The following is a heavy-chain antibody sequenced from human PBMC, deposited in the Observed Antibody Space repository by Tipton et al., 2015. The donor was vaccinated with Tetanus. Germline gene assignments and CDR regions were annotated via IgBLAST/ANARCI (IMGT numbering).Heavy chain of an antibody. J-gene: IGHJ3*02. CDR3: ARDRGYGDGYMGAFDI. Sequence: QLVQSGPEGKKPGASVKVSCKASGYTFTSYAMHWMRQAPGQILEWMGWINTGNGDTRYSQRFQGRVTITGDTSAGTAYMELSSLRSEDTGVYFCARDRGYGDGYMGAFDIGGLATMVTVSS. CDR2: INTGNGDT. V-gene: IGHV1-3*04. D-gene: IGHD3-22*01. CDR1: GYTFTSYA.